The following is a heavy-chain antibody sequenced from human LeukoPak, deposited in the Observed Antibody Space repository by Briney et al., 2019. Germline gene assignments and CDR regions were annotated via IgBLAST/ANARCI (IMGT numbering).Heavy chain of an antibody. J-gene: IGHJ4*02. CDR1: GGTFSSYA. CDR2: IIPILGIA. CDR3: AKQGSKVYYYGTESFDY. V-gene: IGHV1-69*04. D-gene: IGHD3-10*01. Sequence: SVKVSCKASGGTFSSYAISWVRQAPGQGHEWMGRIIPILGIANYAQKFQGRVTITADKSTSTAYMELSSLRSEDTAVYYGAKQGSKVYYYGTESFDYWGQGTLVTVSS.